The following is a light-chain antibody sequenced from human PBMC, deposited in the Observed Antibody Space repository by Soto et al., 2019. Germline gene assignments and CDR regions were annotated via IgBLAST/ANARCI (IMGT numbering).Light chain of an antibody. Sequence: QSALTQPASVSGSPGQSITISCTGTSSDVGSANLVSWYQQHPGKAPKVMIYEGTQRPSGVSNRFSGSKSGNTASLTISGLQAEDEADYYCCSFAGSSTYVLGTGTKVTVL. J-gene: IGLJ1*01. CDR1: SSDVGSANL. V-gene: IGLV2-23*01. CDR3: CSFAGSSTYV. CDR2: EGT.